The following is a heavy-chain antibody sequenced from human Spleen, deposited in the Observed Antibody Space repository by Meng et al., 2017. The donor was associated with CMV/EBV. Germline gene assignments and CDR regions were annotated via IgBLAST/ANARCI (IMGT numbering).Heavy chain of an antibody. V-gene: IGHV3-23*01. CDR2: FSASGDTT. J-gene: IGHJ6*02. D-gene: IGHD3/OR15-3a*01. Sequence: GESLKISCTASGFTFFTYAMSWVRQAPGKGLEWVSSFSASGDTTYYTDSVKGRFTISRDNSRNTLYLQMNSLRAEDTALYYCAKGGLTLNYYYYGMDVWGQGTTVTVSS. CDR1: GFTFFTYA. CDR3: AKGGLTLNYYYYGMDV.